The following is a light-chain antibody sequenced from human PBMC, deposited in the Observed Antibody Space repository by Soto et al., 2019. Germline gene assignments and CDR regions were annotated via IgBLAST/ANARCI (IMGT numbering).Light chain of an antibody. Sequence: NVLTQSPGTLSLSTGERATLSCRASQSVSTYLAWYRQKPGQAPRLLIYDASNRATGIPARFSGSGSGTDFTLTISSLEPEDFALYYCQQRSNWPPEVTFGQGTRREFK. J-gene: IGKJ5*01. CDR3: QQRSNWPPEVT. CDR2: DAS. CDR1: QSVSTY. V-gene: IGKV3-11*01.